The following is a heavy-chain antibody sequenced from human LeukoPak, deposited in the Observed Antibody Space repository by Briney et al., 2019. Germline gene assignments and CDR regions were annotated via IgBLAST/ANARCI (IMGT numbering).Heavy chain of an antibody. J-gene: IGHJ6*03. D-gene: IGHD2-15*01. CDR3: ARDRGYCSGGRSYSEGLGHMDV. V-gene: IGHV3-21*01. CDR1: GFTFSSYT. CDR2: ITSSSTYK. Sequence: KPGGSLRLSCAASGFTFSSYTMSWVRQSPGKGLEWVSSITSSSTYKSYADSLRGRFTISRDNAKNSLYLQMNSLRAEDTAVYYCARDRGYCSGGRSYSEGLGHMDVWGKGTTVTVSS.